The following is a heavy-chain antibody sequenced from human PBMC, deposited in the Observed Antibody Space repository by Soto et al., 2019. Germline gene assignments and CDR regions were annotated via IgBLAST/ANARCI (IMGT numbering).Heavy chain of an antibody. J-gene: IGHJ4*02. V-gene: IGHV4-34*01. CDR3: ASGRYGDYQYPLRYFDY. Sequence: SETLSLTCTVPGGSFSGYYWSWIRQPPGKGLEWIGEINHSGSTNYNPSLKSRVTISVDTSKNQFSLKLSSVTAADTAVYYCASGRYGDYQYPLRYFDYWGQGTLVTVSS. CDR2: INHSGST. D-gene: IGHD4-17*01. CDR1: GGSFSGYY.